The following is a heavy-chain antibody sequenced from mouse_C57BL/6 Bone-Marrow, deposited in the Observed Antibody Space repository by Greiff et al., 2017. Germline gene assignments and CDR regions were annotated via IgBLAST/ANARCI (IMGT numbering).Heavy chain of an antibody. J-gene: IGHJ3*01. CDR3: ARLIYYGSSYVAWFAY. CDR2: IDPEDGET. V-gene: IGHV14-2*01. CDR1: GFNIKDYY. D-gene: IGHD1-1*01. Sequence: EVQLQQSGAELVKPGASVKLSCTASGFNIKDYYMHWVKQRTEQGLEWIGRIDPEDGETKYAPKFQGKATITADTSSNTAYLQLSSLTSEDTAVYYCARLIYYGSSYVAWFAYWGQGTLVTVSA.